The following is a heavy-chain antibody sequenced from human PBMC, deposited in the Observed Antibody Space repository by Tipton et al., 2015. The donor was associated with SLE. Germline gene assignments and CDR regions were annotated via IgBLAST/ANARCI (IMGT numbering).Heavy chain of an antibody. D-gene: IGHD3-3*01. CDR2: IYTSGSA. CDR1: GGSISSGSYY. J-gene: IGHJ2*01. Sequence: LRLSCTVSGGSISSGSYYWSWIRQPAGKGLEWIGRIYTSGSANYNPSLKSRVTISVDTSKNQFSLKLNSVTAADTAVYYCARYGGAAIFGVVTHWYFDLWGRGTLVTVSS. CDR3: ARYGGAAIFGVVTHWYFDL. V-gene: IGHV4-61*02.